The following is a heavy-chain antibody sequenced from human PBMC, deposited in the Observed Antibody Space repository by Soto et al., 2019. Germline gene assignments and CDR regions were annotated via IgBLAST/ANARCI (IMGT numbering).Heavy chain of an antibody. Sequence: VGSLILSCAASGFTFSSYGMHWVRQAPGKGLEWVAVIWYDGSNKYYADSVKGRFTISRDNSKNTLYLQMNSLRAEDTAVYYCARDHIVVVPAASYFDYWGQGTLVTVSS. CDR3: ARDHIVVVPAASYFDY. CDR1: GFTFSSYG. V-gene: IGHV3-33*01. J-gene: IGHJ4*02. CDR2: IWYDGSNK. D-gene: IGHD2-2*01.